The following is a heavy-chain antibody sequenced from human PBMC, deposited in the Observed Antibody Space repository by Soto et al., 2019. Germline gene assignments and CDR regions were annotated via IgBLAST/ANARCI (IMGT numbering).Heavy chain of an antibody. J-gene: IGHJ6*02. Sequence: GGSLRLSCAASGFTFSNAWMNWVRQAPGKGLEWVGRIKSKTDGGTTDYAAPVKGRFTISRDDSKNTLYLQMNSLKTEDTAVYYCTTHHPCSGGSCYYYYGMDVWGQGTTVTVSS. V-gene: IGHV3-15*07. D-gene: IGHD2-15*01. CDR3: TTHHPCSGGSCYYYYGMDV. CDR2: IKSKTDGGTT. CDR1: GFTFSNAW.